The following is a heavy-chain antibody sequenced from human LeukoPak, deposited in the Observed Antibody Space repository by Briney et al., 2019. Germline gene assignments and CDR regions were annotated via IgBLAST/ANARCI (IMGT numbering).Heavy chain of an antibody. J-gene: IGHJ6*03. CDR1: GGSISSYY. V-gene: IGHV4-59*01. CDR2: IYYSGST. CDR3: ARNAGPYYYYYMDV. D-gene: IGHD2-2*01. Sequence: SETLSLTCTVSGGSISSYYWSWIRQPPGKGLEWIGYIYYSGSTNYNPSLKSRVTISVDTSKNYVSLKLSSVTAADTAVYYCARNAGPYYYYYMDVWGKGTTVTVSS.